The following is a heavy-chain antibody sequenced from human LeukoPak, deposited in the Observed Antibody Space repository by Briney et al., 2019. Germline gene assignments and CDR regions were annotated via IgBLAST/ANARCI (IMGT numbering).Heavy chain of an antibody. CDR3: ARELNYYDSSGYGH. CDR1: GFTFSTNY. D-gene: IGHD3-22*01. Sequence: GGSLRLSCAASGFTFSTNYMSWVRQAPGKGLEWVSVIYSGGSPYYADSVKGRFTICRDNSKNTLYLQINSLRAEDTAVYYCARELNYYDSSGYGHWGQGTLVTVSS. J-gene: IGHJ4*02. CDR2: IYSGGSP. V-gene: IGHV3-53*01.